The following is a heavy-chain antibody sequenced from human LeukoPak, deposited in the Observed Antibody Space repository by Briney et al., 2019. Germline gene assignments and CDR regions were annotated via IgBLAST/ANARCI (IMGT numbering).Heavy chain of an antibody. CDR1: TLTIGDYG. CDR2: IDWSGDAT. CDR3: ARDLSASWESLRF. V-gene: IGHV3-20*04. Sequence: WGSLTLTCVASTLTIGDYGMSWVRQAPGKGLEWVSGIDWSGDATSYSDFVNGRFTISRDNAKNSLYLQMTSLRAEDTAVYYCARDLSASWESLRFWGQGTLVTVSS. D-gene: IGHD1-26*01. J-gene: IGHJ1*01.